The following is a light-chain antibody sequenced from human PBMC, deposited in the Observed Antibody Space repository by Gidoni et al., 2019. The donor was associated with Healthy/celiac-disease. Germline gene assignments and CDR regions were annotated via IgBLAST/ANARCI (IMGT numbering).Light chain of an antibody. CDR1: SSHLGSHT. Sequence: QSVLTQPPSASGTPGQRVTISCSGSSSHLGSHTVNWYQQLPGTAPKHLIYSNNQRPSGVPDRCSGSKSGTSASLAISGLQSEDEADYYCAAWDDSLNGWVFGGGTKLTVL. CDR2: SNN. V-gene: IGLV1-44*01. J-gene: IGLJ3*02. CDR3: AAWDDSLNGWV.